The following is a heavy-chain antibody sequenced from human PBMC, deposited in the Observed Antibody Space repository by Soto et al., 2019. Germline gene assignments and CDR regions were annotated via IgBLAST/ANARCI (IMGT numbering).Heavy chain of an antibody. CDR2: IYYSGST. CDR3: ARALYGSGVLDV. D-gene: IGHD3-10*01. CDR1: GGSMTSYY. J-gene: IGHJ6*02. V-gene: IGHV4-59*12. Sequence: QVQLQESGPGLVKPSETLSLTCTVSGGSMTSYYWSCIRQPPGKGLEWIGTIYYSGSTNYNPSLKSRVTISVDTSKNQFSLKLSSVTAADTAVYYCARALYGSGVLDVWGQGTTVTVSS.